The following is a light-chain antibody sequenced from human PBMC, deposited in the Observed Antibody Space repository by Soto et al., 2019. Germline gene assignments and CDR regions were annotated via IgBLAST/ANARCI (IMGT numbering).Light chain of an antibody. Sequence: QSALTQPASVSGSPGQSITISCTGTIGDIGAYNYVSWYQQHPGKAPKLLIYEVSNRPSGFSARFSGSRSGNTASLNISRLQAEDEADYYCSSYSRSSTLVFGTGTKLTVL. J-gene: IGLJ1*01. CDR2: EVS. CDR1: IGDIGAYNY. CDR3: SSYSRSSTLV. V-gene: IGLV2-14*01.